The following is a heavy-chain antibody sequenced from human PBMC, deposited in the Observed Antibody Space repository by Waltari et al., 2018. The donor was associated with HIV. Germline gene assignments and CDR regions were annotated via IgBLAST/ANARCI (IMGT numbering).Heavy chain of an antibody. J-gene: IGHJ4*02. Sequence: EVQLVESGGGLVQPGGCMRPSCAASGFTVSSYGMHLVRQAPGKGLVWVSRINSDGSSTNYADSVKGRFTISRDNAKNTVYLQMNSLRAEDTALYYCASLYNYVWGSPPPFDYWGQGTLVTVSS. V-gene: IGHV3-74*01. CDR2: INSDGSST. D-gene: IGHD3-16*01. CDR1: GFTVSSYG. CDR3: ASLYNYVWGSPPPFDY.